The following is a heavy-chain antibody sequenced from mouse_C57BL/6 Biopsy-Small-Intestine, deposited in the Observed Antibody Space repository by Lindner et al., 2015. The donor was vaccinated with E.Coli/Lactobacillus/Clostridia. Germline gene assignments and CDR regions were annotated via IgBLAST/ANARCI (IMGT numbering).Heavy chain of an antibody. CDR1: GYPXFTGYW. CDR2: ILPGSGST. D-gene: IGHD4-1*01. CDR3: ASSSWDGAY. Sequence: VQLQESGAELMKPGASVKLSCKATGYPXFTGYWIEWVKQRPGHGLEWIGEILPGSGSTNYNEKFKGKATFTADTSSNTAYMQLSSLTTEDSAIYYCASSSWDGAYWGQGTLVTVSA. J-gene: IGHJ3*01. V-gene: IGHV1-9*01.